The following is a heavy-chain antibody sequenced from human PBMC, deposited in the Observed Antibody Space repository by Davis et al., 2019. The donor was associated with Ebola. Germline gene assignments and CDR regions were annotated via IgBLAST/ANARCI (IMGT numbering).Heavy chain of an antibody. CDR3: ASLVPATYGMDV. D-gene: IGHD2-2*01. V-gene: IGHV3-33*01. Sequence: PGGSLRLSCAASGFTFSSYGMHWVRQAPGKGLEWVAVIWYDGSNKYYADSVKGRFTISRDNSKNTLYLQMNSLRAEDTAVYYCASLVPATYGMDVWGQGTTVTVSS. CDR2: IWYDGSNK. J-gene: IGHJ6*02. CDR1: GFTFSSYG.